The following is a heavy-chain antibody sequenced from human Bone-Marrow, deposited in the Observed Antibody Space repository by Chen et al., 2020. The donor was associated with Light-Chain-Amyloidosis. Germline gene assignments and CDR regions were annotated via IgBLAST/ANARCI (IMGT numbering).Heavy chain of an antibody. CDR1: GGAISSSSYY. V-gene: IGHV4-39*01. D-gene: IGHD2-15*01. J-gene: IGHJ6*03. Sequence: QLQLQESGTGLVKPSETLSLTCTVSGGAISSSSYYWGWIRQPPGKGLEWIGSIYYSGSTYYNPSLKSRVTISVDTSKNQFSLKLSSVTAADTAVYYCARLYCSGGSCRYYYYYMDVWGKGTTVTVSS. CDR2: IYYSGST. CDR3: ARLYCSGGSCRYYYYYMDV.